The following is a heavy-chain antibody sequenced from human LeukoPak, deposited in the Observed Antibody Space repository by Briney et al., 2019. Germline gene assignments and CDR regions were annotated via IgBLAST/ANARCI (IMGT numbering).Heavy chain of an antibody. D-gene: IGHD4-17*01. CDR3: ARHQKGYGDYGGETNFDY. CDR1: GGSLSSSSYY. J-gene: IGHJ4*02. Sequence: SETLSLTCTVSGGSLSSSSYYWGWIRQPPGKGLEWIGSIYYSGSTYYNPSLKSRVTISVDTSKNQFSLKLSSVTAADTAVYYCARHQKGYGDYGGETNFDYWGQGTLVTVSS. V-gene: IGHV4-39*01. CDR2: IYYSGST.